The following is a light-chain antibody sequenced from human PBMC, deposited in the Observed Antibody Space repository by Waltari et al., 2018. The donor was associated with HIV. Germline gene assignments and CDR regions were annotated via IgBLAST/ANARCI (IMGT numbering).Light chain of an antibody. CDR2: SNS. Sequence: QSVLTQPPSASGTPGQRVTISCSGSSSNIGSNTVNWYQQLPGTAPKSLILSNSQRPSVVPDRFSGSKSGTAASLAMSGLQSEDEADYYCAAWDDSLNAVVFGGGTKLTVL. V-gene: IGLV1-44*01. J-gene: IGLJ2*01. CDR1: SSNIGSNT. CDR3: AAWDDSLNAVV.